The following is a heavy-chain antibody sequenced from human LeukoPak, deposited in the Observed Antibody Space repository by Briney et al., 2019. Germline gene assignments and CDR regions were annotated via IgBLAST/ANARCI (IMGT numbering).Heavy chain of an antibody. J-gene: IGHJ4*02. CDR3: ARDPGVRWLVGFDY. V-gene: IGHV3-33*01. CDR2: VWYDGTNK. CDR1: GFTFSSYG. D-gene: IGHD6-19*01. Sequence: PGRSLRLSCAASGFTFSSYGMHWVRQAPGKGLEWVADVWYDGTNKYYADSVKGRFTISRDNSKNTLYLHMNSMRAEDTAVYYCARDPGVRWLVGFDYWGQGTLVTVSS.